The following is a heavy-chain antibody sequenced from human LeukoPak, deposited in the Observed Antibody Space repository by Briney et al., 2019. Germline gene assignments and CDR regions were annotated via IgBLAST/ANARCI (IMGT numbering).Heavy chain of an antibody. J-gene: IGHJ5*02. Sequence: GGSLRLSCAASGFSFSSYDMHWVRQVRGKGLEWVSAIGTAGDTFYPGSVKGRFTISRDNAKNSLYLQMNSLRAEDTAVYYCARDLVVFSLASGFDPWGQGTLVTVSS. D-gene: IGHD2-15*01. CDR3: ARDLVVFSLASGFDP. CDR2: IGTAGDT. V-gene: IGHV3-13*01. CDR1: GFSFSSYD.